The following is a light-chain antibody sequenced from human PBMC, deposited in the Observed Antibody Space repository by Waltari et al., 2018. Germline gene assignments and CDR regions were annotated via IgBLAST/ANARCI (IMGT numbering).Light chain of an antibody. CDR2: GNS. CDR3: QSYDSSLSGSHVV. CDR1: SSTIRAGCD. V-gene: IGLV1-40*01. J-gene: IGLJ2*01. Sequence: QSVLTQPPSVSGAPGPRVTISCTGSSSTIRAGCDVHWYQQLPGTAPKLLIYGNSNRPSGVPDRFSGSKSGTSASLAITGLQAEDEADYYCQSYDSSLSGSHVVFGGGTKLTVL.